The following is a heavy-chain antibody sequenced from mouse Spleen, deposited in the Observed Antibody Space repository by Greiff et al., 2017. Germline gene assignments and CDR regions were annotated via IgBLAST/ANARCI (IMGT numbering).Heavy chain of an antibody. CDR2: ISSGGSYT. CDR1: GFTFSSYA. J-gene: IGHJ1*01. Sequence: EVQGVESGGGLVKPGGSLKLSCAASGFTFSSYAMSWVRQTPEKRLEWVATISSGGSYTYYPDSVKGRFTISRDNAKNTLYLQMSSLRSEDTAMYYCARRLTPYWYFDVWGAGTTVTVSS. D-gene: IGHD1-2*01. V-gene: IGHV5-9-3*01. CDR3: ARRLTPYWYFDV.